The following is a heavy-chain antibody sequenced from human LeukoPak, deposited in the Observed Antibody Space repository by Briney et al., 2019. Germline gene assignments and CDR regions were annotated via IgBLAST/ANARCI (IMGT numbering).Heavy chain of an antibody. Sequence: GSLRLSCAASGFTVSSNEMSWVRQAPGKGLEWVSSISGGSTYYADSRKGRFTISRDNSKNTLHLQMSSLRSEDTAVYYCARGPAYCGGDCYSRAFDIWGQGTMVTVSS. J-gene: IGHJ3*02. CDR3: ARGPAYCGGDCYSRAFDI. CDR2: ISGGST. D-gene: IGHD2-21*01. V-gene: IGHV3-38-3*01. CDR1: GFTVSSNE.